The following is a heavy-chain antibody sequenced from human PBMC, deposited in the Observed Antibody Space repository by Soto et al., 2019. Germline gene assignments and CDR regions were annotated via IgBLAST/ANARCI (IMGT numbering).Heavy chain of an antibody. V-gene: IGHV3-23*01. J-gene: IGHJ5*02. CDR3: AKVLGGDALLWFGELSWFDP. CDR1: GFTFSSYA. Sequence: GGSLRLSCAASGFTFSSYAMSWVRQAPGKGLERVSAISGSGGSTYYADSVKGRFTISRDNSKNTLYLQMNSLRAEDTAVYYCAKVLGGDALLWFGELSWFDPWGQGTLVTVSS. CDR2: ISGSGGST. D-gene: IGHD3-10*01.